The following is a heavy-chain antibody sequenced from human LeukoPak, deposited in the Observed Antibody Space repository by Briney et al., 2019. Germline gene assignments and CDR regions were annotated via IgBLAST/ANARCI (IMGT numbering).Heavy chain of an antibody. J-gene: IGHJ4*02. V-gene: IGHV4-59*01. CDR2: IYYSGST. CDR1: GGSISSYY. CDR3: ARVGVSSHDY. Sequence: SETLSLTCIVSGGSISSYYWSWIRQPPGKGLEWIGYIYYSGSTNYNPSLKSRVTISVDTSKNQFSLKLSSVTAADTAVYYCARVGVSSHDYWGQGTLVTVSS.